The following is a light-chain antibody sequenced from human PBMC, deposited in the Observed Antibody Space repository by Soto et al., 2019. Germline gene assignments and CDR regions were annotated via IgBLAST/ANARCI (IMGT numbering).Light chain of an antibody. CDR2: EAS. Sequence: DIHMTQSPSTLSASLGDRVTITCRASQNINSWLAWYQQKPGKAPKLLIYEASSLEKGVPARFGGSGSGTEFTLTISSLQSEDFAVYYCQQYNNWPQITFGQGTRLEIK. CDR3: QQYNNWPQIT. CDR1: QNINSW. V-gene: IGKV1-5*03. J-gene: IGKJ5*01.